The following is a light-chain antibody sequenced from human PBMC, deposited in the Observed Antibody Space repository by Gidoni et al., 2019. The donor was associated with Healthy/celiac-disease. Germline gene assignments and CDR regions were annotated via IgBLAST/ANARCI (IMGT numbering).Light chain of an antibody. J-gene: IGKJ3*01. CDR3: QQRSNWPS. V-gene: IGKV3-11*01. CDR2: DAS. Sequence: EIVSTQSPATLSLSPGERATLSCRASQSVSSYLAWYQQKPGQAPRLLIYDASNRATGIPARFSGSGSGTDFTLTISVLEPEDFAVYYCQQRSNWPSFGPXTKVDIK. CDR1: QSVSSY.